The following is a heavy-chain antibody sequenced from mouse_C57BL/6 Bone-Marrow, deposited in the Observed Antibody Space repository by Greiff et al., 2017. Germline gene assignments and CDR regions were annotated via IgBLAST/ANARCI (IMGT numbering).Heavy chain of an antibody. CDR3: TKLPSVENYFDY. V-gene: IGHV1-5*01. J-gene: IGHJ2*01. CDR2: IFPGNSDT. CDR1: GYTFTSYW. Sequence: VQLQQSGPVLARPGASVKMSCKTSGYTFTSYWMHWVKQRPGQGLEWIGAIFPGNSDTSYNQKFKGQAKLTAATSASTAYMELSSLTNEDSAVYYCTKLPSVENYFDYWGQGTTLTVSS. D-gene: IGHD1-1*01.